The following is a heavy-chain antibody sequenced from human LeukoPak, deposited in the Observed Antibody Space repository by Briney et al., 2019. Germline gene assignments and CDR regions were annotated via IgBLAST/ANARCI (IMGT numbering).Heavy chain of an antibody. J-gene: IGHJ4*02. D-gene: IGHD3-22*01. CDR1: GGTFSSYA. Sequence: ASVKVSCKASGGTFSSYAISGVRQAPGQGLEWMGGIIPISGTANYAQKFQGRVTITADESTSTAYMELSSLRSEDTAVYYCARGRDDNSGYYYGSFDYWGQGTLVTVSS. V-gene: IGHV1-69*13. CDR3: ARGRDDNSGYYYGSFDY. CDR2: IIPISGTA.